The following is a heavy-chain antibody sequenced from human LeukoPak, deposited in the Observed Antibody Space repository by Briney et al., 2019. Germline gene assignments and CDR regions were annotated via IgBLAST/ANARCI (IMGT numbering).Heavy chain of an antibody. J-gene: IGHJ4*02. CDR3: ARVDPSSFWSYPTHFDY. CDR1: GGSISSGDYY. Sequence: SETLSLTCTVSGGSISSGDYYWSWIRQPPGKGLEWIGYIYYSGSTYYNPSLKSRVTISVDTSKNQFSLKLSSVTAADTAVYYCARVDPSSFWSYPTHFDYWGQGTLVTVSS. V-gene: IGHV4-30-4*01. CDR2: IYYSGST. D-gene: IGHD1-26*01.